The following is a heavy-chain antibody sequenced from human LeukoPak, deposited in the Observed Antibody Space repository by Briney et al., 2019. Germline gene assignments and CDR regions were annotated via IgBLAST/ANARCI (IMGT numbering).Heavy chain of an antibody. CDR3: SKGNYYDSSAYNYMDV. J-gene: IGHJ6*03. Sequence: GWSLRLSCAASGFTFSTYSMHWVRQAPAKGLEWVAFIRYDGTNKYYADSVKGRFTISRDNSKNTLYLQMNSLRAEDTAVYYCSKGNYYDSSAYNYMDVWGKGTTVTVSS. CDR2: IRYDGTNK. CDR1: GFTFSTYS. D-gene: IGHD3-22*01. V-gene: IGHV3-30*02.